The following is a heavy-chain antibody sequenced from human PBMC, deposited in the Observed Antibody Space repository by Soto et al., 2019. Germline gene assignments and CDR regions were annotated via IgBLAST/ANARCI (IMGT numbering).Heavy chain of an antibody. J-gene: IGHJ5*02. CDR2: ISAYNGKT. CDR1: GYTFNSYG. CDR3: ARSYCSGGSCYSGWFDP. Sequence: ASVKVSCKASGYTFNSYGISWVRQAPGQGLEWMGWISAYNGKTNYAQKGQGRVTMTTATSTSTAYMELRSLRSDDTAVYYCARSYCSGGSCYSGWFDPWGQGTLVTVSS. V-gene: IGHV1-18*01. D-gene: IGHD2-15*01.